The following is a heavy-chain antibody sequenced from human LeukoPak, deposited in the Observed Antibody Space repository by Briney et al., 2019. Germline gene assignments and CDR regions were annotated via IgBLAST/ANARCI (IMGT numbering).Heavy chain of an antibody. CDR2: ISWNSGSI. CDR1: GFTFDDYA. D-gene: IGHD1-26*01. CDR3: AKDIGSAYPDAFDI. V-gene: IGHV3-9*03. J-gene: IGHJ3*02. Sequence: GRSLRLSCAASGFTFDDYAMRWVRQAPGKGLEWVSGISWNSGSIGYADSVKGRFTISRDNAKNSLYLQMNSLRAADMALYYCAKDIGSAYPDAFDIWGQATMVTVPS.